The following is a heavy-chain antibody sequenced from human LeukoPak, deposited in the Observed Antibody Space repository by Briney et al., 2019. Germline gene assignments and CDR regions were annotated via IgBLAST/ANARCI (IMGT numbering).Heavy chain of an antibody. D-gene: IGHD5-18*01. J-gene: IGHJ4*02. CDR2: ISGSGGNT. V-gene: IGHV3-21*01. CDR3: ARDHVGYSFGFFDY. Sequence: GGSLRLSCAASGLTFSSYAMNWVRQAPGKGLEWVSAISGSGGNTYYADSVKGRFTISRDNAKNSLYLQMNSLRAEDTAVYYCARDHVGYSFGFFDYWGQGTLVTVSS. CDR1: GLTFSSYA.